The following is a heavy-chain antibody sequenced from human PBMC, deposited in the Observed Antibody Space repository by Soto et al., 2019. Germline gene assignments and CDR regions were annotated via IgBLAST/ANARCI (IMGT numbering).Heavy chain of an antibody. CDR3: AREWLGPAAPRDY. CDR1: GFTFSSYS. V-gene: IGHV3-21*01. CDR2: ISSSSSYI. Sequence: GGSLRLSCAASGFTFSSYSMNWVRQAPGKGLEWVSSISSSSSYIYYADSVKGRFTISRDNAKNSLYLQMNSLRAEDTAVYYCAREWLGPAAPRDYWGQGTLVTVSS. D-gene: IGHD2-2*01. J-gene: IGHJ4*02.